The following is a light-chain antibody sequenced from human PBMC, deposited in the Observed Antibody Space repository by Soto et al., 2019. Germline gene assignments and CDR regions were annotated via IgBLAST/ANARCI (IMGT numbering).Light chain of an antibody. Sequence: EIVMTQSPASLSVSPGERATLSCRASQSISRTLAWYQQKPGQAPRLIIYGASTRATGIPARFSGRGSGTDFTLTISSLQSEDFAVYYCQQYDSWRYTFGQGTKLEIK. J-gene: IGKJ2*01. CDR3: QQYDSWRYT. V-gene: IGKV3-15*01. CDR1: QSISRT. CDR2: GAS.